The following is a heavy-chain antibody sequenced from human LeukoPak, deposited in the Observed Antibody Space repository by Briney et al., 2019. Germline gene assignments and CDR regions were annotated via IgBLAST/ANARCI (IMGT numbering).Heavy chain of an antibody. CDR2: MNSNSGNT. Sequence: ASVKVSCKASGYTFTSYDINWVRQATGQGLEWMGWMNSNSGNTGYAQKFQGRVTITRNTSISTAYMELSSLRSEDTAVYYCARDFGCGGDCYYRFGLEKYNWFDPWGQGTLVTVSS. D-gene: IGHD2-21*01. CDR1: GYTFTSYD. V-gene: IGHV1-8*03. CDR3: ARDFGCGGDCYYRFGLEKYNWFDP. J-gene: IGHJ5*02.